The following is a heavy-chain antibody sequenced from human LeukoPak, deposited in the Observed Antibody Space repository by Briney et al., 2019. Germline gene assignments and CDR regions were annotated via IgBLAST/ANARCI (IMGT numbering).Heavy chain of an antibody. V-gene: IGHV3-21*01. CDR1: GFTFSGYS. J-gene: IGHJ3*02. CDR3: ASSGYDQYAFDI. D-gene: IGHD3-22*01. CDR2: VSSSSSYI. Sequence: PGGSLRLSCAASGFTFSGYSMNWVRQAPGKGLEWVSFVSSSSSYIYYADSVKGRFTISRDNAKNSVYLQMNSLRAEDTAVYYCASSGYDQYAFDIWGQGTMVTVSS.